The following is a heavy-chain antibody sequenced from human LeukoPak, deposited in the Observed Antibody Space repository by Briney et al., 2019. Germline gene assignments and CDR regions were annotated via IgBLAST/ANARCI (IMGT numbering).Heavy chain of an antibody. CDR2: IYTSGGT. J-gene: IGHJ5*02. CDR1: GGSISSYY. CDR3: VRGPTWFDP. V-gene: IGHV4-4*07. Sequence: SETLSLTCTVSGGSISSYYWSWIRQPAGKGLEWIGRIYTSGGTTYNPSLKSRVTMSVDTSKNQFSLKLSSVTVADTAAYYCVRGPTWFDPWGQGTLVTVSS. D-gene: IGHD1-26*01.